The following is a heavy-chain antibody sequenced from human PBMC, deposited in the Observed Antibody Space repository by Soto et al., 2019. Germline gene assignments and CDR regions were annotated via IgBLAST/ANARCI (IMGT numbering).Heavy chain of an antibody. CDR3: ARAIYDFWSGSPPSNWFDP. V-gene: IGHV4-31*03. D-gene: IGHD3-3*01. Sequence: SETLSLTCTVSGGSISSGGYYWSWIRQHPGKGLEWIGYIYYSGSTYYNPSLKSRVTISVDTSKNQFSLKLSSVTAADTAVYYCARAIYDFWSGSPPSNWFDPWGQGTQVTSPQ. CDR2: IYYSGST. CDR1: GGSISSGGYY. J-gene: IGHJ5*02.